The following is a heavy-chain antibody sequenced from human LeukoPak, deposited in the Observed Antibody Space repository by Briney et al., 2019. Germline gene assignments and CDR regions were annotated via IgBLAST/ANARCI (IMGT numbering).Heavy chain of an antibody. CDR1: GFTFSSYW. CDR3: AKEGAYPIITYDS. Sequence: GGSLRLSCAASGFTFSSYWMNWVRQAPGKGLEWVADIKRDGNEKNYVDSVRGRFSISRDNAKNSLYLQMDSLRAEDTAVYYCAKEGAYPIITYDSWGQGALVTVSS. J-gene: IGHJ5*01. CDR2: IKRDGNEK. D-gene: IGHD3-10*01. V-gene: IGHV3-7*01.